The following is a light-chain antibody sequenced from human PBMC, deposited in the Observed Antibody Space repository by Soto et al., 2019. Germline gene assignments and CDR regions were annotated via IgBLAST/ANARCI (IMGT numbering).Light chain of an antibody. J-gene: IGKJ5*01. CDR3: QQSGNSPLT. CDR2: DAS. CDR1: QSVSSSY. V-gene: IGKV3-20*01. Sequence: EIVLTQSPGTLSLSPGERATLSCRASQSVSSSYLAWYQQKPGQAPRLLIYDASNRATGIPDRFSGSGSGTDFTLTISRLEPEDFAVYFCQQSGNSPLTFGQGTRLEIK.